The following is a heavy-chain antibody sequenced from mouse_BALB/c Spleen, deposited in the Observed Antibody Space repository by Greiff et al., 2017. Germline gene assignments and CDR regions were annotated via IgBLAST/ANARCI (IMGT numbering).Heavy chain of an antibody. V-gene: IGHV1-4*02. D-gene: IGHD2-2*01. CDR3: ARYGYDWFAY. J-gene: IGHJ3*01. CDR2: INPSSGYT. Sequence: QVQLQQSAAELARPGASVKMSCKASGYTFTSYTMHWVKQRPGQGLEWIGYINPSSGYTEYNQKFKDKTTLTADKSSSTAYMQLSSLTSDDSAVYYCARYGYDWFAYWGQGTLVTVSA. CDR1: GYTFTSYT.